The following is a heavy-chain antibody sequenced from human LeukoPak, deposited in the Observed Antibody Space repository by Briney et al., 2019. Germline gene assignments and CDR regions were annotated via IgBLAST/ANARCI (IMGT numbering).Heavy chain of an antibody. CDR1: GFTFRSYW. CDR3: ARASAAPS. J-gene: IGHJ5*02. CDR2: INTDGSNA. D-gene: IGHD2-2*01. V-gene: IGHV3-74*01. Sequence: GGSLRLSCAASGFTFRSYWMHWVRQAPGKGLMWVSRINTDGSNATYADSVKGRFTISRDNAQNTVYLQMNSLRAEDTAVYYCARASAAPSWGQGTLVTVSS.